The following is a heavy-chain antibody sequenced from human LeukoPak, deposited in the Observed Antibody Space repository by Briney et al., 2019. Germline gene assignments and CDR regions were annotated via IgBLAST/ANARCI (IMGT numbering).Heavy chain of an antibody. CDR1: GFTFSDYY. Sequence: GGSLRLSCAASGFTFSDYYMSWIRQAPGEGLEWVSYIGGSSGYTDYAGSVKGRFTISRDNHKNSLYLEMTSLRPEDTAVYYCARSRGATHWGQGTLVTVSS. D-gene: IGHD3-16*01. V-gene: IGHV3-11*03. CDR3: ARSRGATH. J-gene: IGHJ4*02. CDR2: IGGSSGYT.